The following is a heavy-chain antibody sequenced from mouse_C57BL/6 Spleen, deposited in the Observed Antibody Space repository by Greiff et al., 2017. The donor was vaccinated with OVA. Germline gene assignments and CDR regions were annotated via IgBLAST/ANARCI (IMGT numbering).Heavy chain of an antibody. D-gene: IGHD1-1*01. Sequence: EVQVVESGGGLVKPGGSLKLSCAASGFTFSDYGMHWVRQAPEQGLEWVAYISSGSSTIYYADTVKGRVTITRDNAKNTLFMQMTSLRSEDTAVYYCARGGSRYYYAMDYWGQGTSVTVSS. CDR1: GFTFSDYG. V-gene: IGHV5-17*01. CDR2: ISSGSSTI. J-gene: IGHJ4*01. CDR3: ARGGSRYYYAMDY.